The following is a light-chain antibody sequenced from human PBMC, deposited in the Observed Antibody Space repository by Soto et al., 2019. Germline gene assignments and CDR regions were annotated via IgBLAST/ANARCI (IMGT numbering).Light chain of an antibody. CDR1: QSISGY. Sequence: DIQMTQSPSSLSASVGDRVTITCRSSQSISGYLNWYQHRPGKAPKLLIYAASSLQSGVPSRFSGSGSGTDFTLTISSLQPEDFATYYCQRSYSIPLTFGGGTKVEIK. CDR2: AAS. J-gene: IGKJ4*02. V-gene: IGKV1-39*01. CDR3: QRSYSIPLT.